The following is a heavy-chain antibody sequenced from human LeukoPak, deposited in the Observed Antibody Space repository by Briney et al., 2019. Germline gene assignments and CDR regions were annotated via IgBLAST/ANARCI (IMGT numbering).Heavy chain of an antibody. V-gene: IGHV3-21*01. CDR1: GFTFSSYS. J-gene: IGHJ1*01. Sequence: GGSLRLSCTASGFTFSSYSLNWVRQAPGKGLEWVSSVSTGSNYIYYADSVKGRFTISRDNDKNSLYLQMNSLRVEDTAVYYCATYSYNNAREFQYWGQGTLVTVSS. CDR2: VSTGSNYI. D-gene: IGHD3-10*01. CDR3: ATYSYNNAREFQY.